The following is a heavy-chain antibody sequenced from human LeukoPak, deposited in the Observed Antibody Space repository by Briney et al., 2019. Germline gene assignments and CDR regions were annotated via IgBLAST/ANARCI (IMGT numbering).Heavy chain of an antibody. CDR2: INHSGST. CDR1: GGSFSGYY. J-gene: IGHJ4*02. CDR3: ARRRPRAGFDY. D-gene: IGHD6-6*01. Sequence: SETLSLTCAVYGGSFSGYYWSWIRQPPGKGLEWIGEINHSGSTNYNPSLKSRVTISVDTSKNQFSLKLSSVTAADTAVYYCARRRPRAGFDYWGQGILVTVSS. V-gene: IGHV4-34*01.